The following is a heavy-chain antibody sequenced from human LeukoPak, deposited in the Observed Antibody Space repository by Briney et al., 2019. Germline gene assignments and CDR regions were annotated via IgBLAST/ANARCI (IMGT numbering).Heavy chain of an antibody. Sequence: ASVKVSCKASGYTFTGYYMHWVRQAPGQGLEWMGWINPNSGGTNYAQKFQGRVTMTRDTSISTAYMELSRLRPDDTAVYYCARDCSGGSCYYFDYWGQGTLVTVSS. CDR3: ARDCSGGSCYYFDY. D-gene: IGHD2-15*01. CDR2: INPNSGGT. J-gene: IGHJ4*02. CDR1: GYTFTGYY. V-gene: IGHV1-2*02.